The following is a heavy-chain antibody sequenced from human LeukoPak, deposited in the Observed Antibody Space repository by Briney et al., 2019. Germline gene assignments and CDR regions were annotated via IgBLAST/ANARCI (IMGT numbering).Heavy chain of an antibody. CDR2: IAHDGSNK. Sequence: GGSLRLSCAASGFTFSNYVMQWVRQAPGKGLEWVALIAHDGSNKYYADSVKGRFTISRENSKSTVHLQMNSLRAEDTAVYYCARDGWLQYAFDIWGQGTMVTVSS. CDR1: GFTFSNYV. V-gene: IGHV3-30*03. CDR3: ARDGWLQYAFDI. J-gene: IGHJ3*02. D-gene: IGHD5-24*01.